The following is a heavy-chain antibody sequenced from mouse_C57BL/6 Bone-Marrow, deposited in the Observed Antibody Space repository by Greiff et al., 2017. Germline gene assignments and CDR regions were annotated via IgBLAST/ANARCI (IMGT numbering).Heavy chain of an antibody. Sequence: QVHVKQPGAELVKPGASVKVSCKASGYTFTSFWMHWVKQRPGQGLEWIGRIHPSDSDTNYNQKFKGKATLTVDKSSSTAYMQLSSLTSEDSAVYYYAIHYGKWYFDVWGTGTTVTVSS. CDR2: IHPSDSDT. CDR3: AIHYGKWYFDV. J-gene: IGHJ1*03. V-gene: IGHV1-74*01. CDR1: GYTFTSFW. D-gene: IGHD1-1*01.